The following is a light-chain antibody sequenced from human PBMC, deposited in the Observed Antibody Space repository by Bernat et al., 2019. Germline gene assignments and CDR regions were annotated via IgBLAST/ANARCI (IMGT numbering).Light chain of an antibody. CDR3: SSYSTGRTLV. CDR1: NTDIGNYNY. Sequence: QSALTQPASVSGSPGQSITISCTGTNTDIGNYNYVSWYQQHPGKAPKLILYDISNRSSGVSNRFSSSKSANTASLTISRLQPEDEADYYCSSYSTGRTLVFGGGTKVTVL. J-gene: IGLJ3*02. V-gene: IGLV2-14*03. CDR2: DIS.